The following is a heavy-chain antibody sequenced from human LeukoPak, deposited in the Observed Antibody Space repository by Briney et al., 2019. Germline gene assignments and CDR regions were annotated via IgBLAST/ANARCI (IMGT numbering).Heavy chain of an antibody. D-gene: IGHD6-19*01. V-gene: IGHV4-34*01. Sequence: PSETLSLTCAVYGGSFSGYYWSWIRQPPGKGLEWIGEINHSGSTNYNPSLKSRVTISVDTSKNQFSLKLSSVTAADTAVYYCARDGAPYSSGWYLDHWGQGTLVTVSS. CDR3: ARDGAPYSSGWYLDH. CDR2: INHSGST. J-gene: IGHJ4*02. CDR1: GGSFSGYY.